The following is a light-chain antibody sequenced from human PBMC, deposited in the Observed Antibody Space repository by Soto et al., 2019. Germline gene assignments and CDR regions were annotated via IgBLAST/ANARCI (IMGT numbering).Light chain of an antibody. V-gene: IGLV1-51*01. CDR2: DNH. CDR3: GAWDNNLSAGV. Sequence: QSVLTQPPSVSAAPGQKVTISCSGSASNIGSNSLSWYRQFPGSSPMLVIYDNHKRPSGISARFSASKSDTSATLVITGLRTGDEADYYGGAWDNNLSAGVFGSGTKVTVL. CDR1: ASNIGSNS. J-gene: IGLJ1*01.